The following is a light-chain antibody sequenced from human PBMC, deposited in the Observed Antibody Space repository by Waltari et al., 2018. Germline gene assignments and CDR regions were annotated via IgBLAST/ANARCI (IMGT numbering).Light chain of an antibody. J-gene: IGKJ1*01. CDR1: ETVSSN. V-gene: IGKV3-15*01. Sequence: CRASETVSSNLARYRQEPCQAPRLLIYGASTMGTGIPARFSGSGSGTEFTLTISSLQSEDFAGYYCQQYKNWPPWTFGQGTKVEIK. CDR2: GAS. CDR3: QQYKNWPPWT.